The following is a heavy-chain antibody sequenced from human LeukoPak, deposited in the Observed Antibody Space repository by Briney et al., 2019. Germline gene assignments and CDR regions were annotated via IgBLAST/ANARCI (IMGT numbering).Heavy chain of an antibody. Sequence: GASVKVSCKASGGTFSSYAISWVRQAPGQGLEWMGGIIPIFGTANYAQKFQGRVTITADESTSTAYMELSSLRSEDTAVYYCARDIGKDDFWSGYSNWFDPWGQGTLVTVSS. J-gene: IGHJ5*02. CDR3: ARDIGKDDFWSGYSNWFDP. CDR2: IIPIFGTA. CDR1: GGTFSSYA. D-gene: IGHD3-3*01. V-gene: IGHV1-69*13.